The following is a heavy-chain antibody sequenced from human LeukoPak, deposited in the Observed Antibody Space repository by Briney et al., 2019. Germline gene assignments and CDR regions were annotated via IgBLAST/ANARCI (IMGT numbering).Heavy chain of an antibody. J-gene: IGHJ4*02. Sequence: PSETLSLTCNVSGYSISSGYFWGWVRQPPGKGLEWIGSIYQRATVHYNPSLKSRVTISVDTSKNQFSLKLSSVTAADTAVYYCARENSPVDTAMVTGTYYFDYWGQGTLVTVSS. CDR3: ARENSPVDTAMVTGTYYFDY. CDR1: GYSISSGYF. D-gene: IGHD5-18*01. CDR2: IYQRATV. V-gene: IGHV4-38-2*02.